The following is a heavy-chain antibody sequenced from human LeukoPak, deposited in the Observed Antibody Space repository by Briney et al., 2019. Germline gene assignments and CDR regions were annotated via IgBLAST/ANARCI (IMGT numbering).Heavy chain of an antibody. D-gene: IGHD3-22*01. J-gene: IGHJ4*02. Sequence: ASVKVSCKASGYTFTGYYIHWVRQAPGHGLEWMGWINPKTLGTNYAQKFRGGVTMTRDTSITTVYMELSSLRSDDTAVYYCARDSLSDDSSGYYDFWGQGALVTVST. CDR3: ARDSLSDDSSGYYDF. V-gene: IGHV1-2*02. CDR1: GYTFTGYY. CDR2: INPKTLGT.